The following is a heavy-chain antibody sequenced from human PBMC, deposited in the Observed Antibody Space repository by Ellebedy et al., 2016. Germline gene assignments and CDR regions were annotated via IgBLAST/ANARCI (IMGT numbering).Heavy chain of an antibody. CDR1: GFTFSSYA. D-gene: IGHD3-10*01. CDR2: ISGSGGST. V-gene: IGHV3-23*01. J-gene: IGHJ4*02. Sequence: GESLKISCAASGFTFSSYAMSWVRQAPGKGLEWVSAISGSGGSTYYADSVKGRFTISRDNSKNTLYLQMNSLRAEDTAVYYCAKESAQYGFIDYWGQGTLVTVSS. CDR3: AKESAQYGFIDY.